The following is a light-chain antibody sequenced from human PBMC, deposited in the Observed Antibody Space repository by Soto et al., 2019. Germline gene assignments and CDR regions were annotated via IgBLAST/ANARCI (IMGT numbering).Light chain of an antibody. Sequence: QSALTQPRSVSGSPGQSVTISCTGTSSDVGVYNYVSWYQQHPGKAPKLMIYDVSKRPSGVPDRFSGSKSGNTASLTISGLQAEDEADYYCSSYTSSSTLVVFGGGTKLTVL. V-gene: IGLV2-11*01. CDR3: SSYTSSSTLVV. CDR1: SSDVGVYNY. CDR2: DVS. J-gene: IGLJ2*01.